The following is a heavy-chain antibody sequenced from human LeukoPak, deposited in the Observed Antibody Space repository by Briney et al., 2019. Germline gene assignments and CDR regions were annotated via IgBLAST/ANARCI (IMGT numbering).Heavy chain of an antibody. V-gene: IGHV4-4*07. J-gene: IGHJ6*03. CDR3: ARDRYYYGSRGRYMDV. CDR1: GGSISRYF. D-gene: IGHD3-10*01. Sequence: PSETLSLTCTVSGGSISRYFWSWIRQPAGKGLEWIGRIYTSGSTNYNPSLKRRVTISVDTSKNQFSLKLSSVTAADTAVYYCARDRYYYGSRGRYMDVWGKGTTVTISS. CDR2: IYTSGST.